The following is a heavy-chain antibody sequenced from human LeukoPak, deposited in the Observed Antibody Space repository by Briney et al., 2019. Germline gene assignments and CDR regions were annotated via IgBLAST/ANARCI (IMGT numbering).Heavy chain of an antibody. Sequence: PGRSLRLSCAASGFTFSSYAMHWVRQAPGKGLEWVAVISYDGSNKYYADSVKGRFTISRDNSKNTLYLQMNSLRAEDTAVYYCARKGRNWFDPWGQGTLVAVSS. CDR1: GFTFSSYA. V-gene: IGHV3-30*04. CDR2: ISYDGSNK. J-gene: IGHJ5*02. CDR3: ARKGRNWFDP.